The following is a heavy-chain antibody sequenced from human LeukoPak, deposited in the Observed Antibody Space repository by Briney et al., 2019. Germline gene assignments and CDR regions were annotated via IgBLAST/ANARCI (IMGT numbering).Heavy chain of an antibody. Sequence: GASVKVSCKASGGTFSSYAISWVRQAPGQGLEWMGGIIPIFGTANYAQKFQGRVTITADKSTSTAYMELSSLRAEDSAVYYCAKNAGYSYGLYYFDYWGQGTLVTVSS. CDR2: IIPIFGTA. J-gene: IGHJ4*02. CDR1: GGTFSSYA. D-gene: IGHD5-18*01. CDR3: AKNAGYSYGLYYFDY. V-gene: IGHV1-69*06.